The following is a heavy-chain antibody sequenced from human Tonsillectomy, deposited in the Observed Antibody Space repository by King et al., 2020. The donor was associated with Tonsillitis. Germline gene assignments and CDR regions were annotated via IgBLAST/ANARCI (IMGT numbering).Heavy chain of an antibody. Sequence: EQLVQSGAEVKEPGASLKVSCKASGYSFTNHYMHWVRQAPGQRLEWMGLINPSGTGTGCAQNVQGRITLTRDMSTGTDYMELNSLRSDDTAVYSCEREGGSVRHFDLWGRGTLVTVSS. D-gene: IGHD3-10*01. J-gene: IGHJ2*01. CDR3: EREGGSVRHFDL. V-gene: IGHV1-46*01. CDR2: INPSGTGT. CDR1: GYSFTNHY.